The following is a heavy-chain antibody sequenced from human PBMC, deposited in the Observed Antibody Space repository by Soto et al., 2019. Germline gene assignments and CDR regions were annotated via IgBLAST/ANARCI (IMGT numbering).Heavy chain of an antibody. CDR1: GGSISNSDYY. D-gene: IGHD3-22*01. Sequence: PSETLSLTCTVFGGSISNSDYYWTWIRQPPGKGLEWIGYIYSSGATSYNPSLESRVTISRDTSKNQFSLRLSSVTAADTAVYYCARDRGSDYDSTSGYYYYWGQGTLVTVSS. CDR2: IYSSGAT. J-gene: IGHJ4*02. CDR3: ARDRGSDYDSTSGYYYY. V-gene: IGHV4-30-4*01.